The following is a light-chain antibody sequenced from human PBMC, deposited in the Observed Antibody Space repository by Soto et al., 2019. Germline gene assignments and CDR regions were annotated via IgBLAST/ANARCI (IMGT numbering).Light chain of an antibody. CDR3: SSYTTSNTRQIV. J-gene: IGLJ1*01. V-gene: IGLV2-14*03. CDR2: DVT. Sequence: QSALTQPVSVSGSPGQSITISCTGTSSDVGGYNYVSWYQHHPGKAPKLIIYDVTNRPSGVSNPFSGSKSGNTAPLTISGLQPEDEADYYCSSYTTSNTRQIVFGTGTKVTVL. CDR1: SSDVGGYNY.